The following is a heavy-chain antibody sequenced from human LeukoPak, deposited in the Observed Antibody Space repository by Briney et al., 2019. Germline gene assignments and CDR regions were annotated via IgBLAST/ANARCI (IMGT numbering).Heavy chain of an antibody. D-gene: IGHD1-26*01. V-gene: IGHV4-4*07. CDR1: GRSISSYY. Sequence: NPSETLSLTCTVSGRSISSYYWSWIRHPAGNGLEWIGRIYTSGRTNYNPSPRTGATMSVATSKNQFTLKLSSLPSAATAVYYCAREHQRSESYDGFDYGGQEPWSPSPQ. J-gene: IGHJ4*01. CDR2: IYTSGRT. CDR3: AREHQRSESYDGFDY.